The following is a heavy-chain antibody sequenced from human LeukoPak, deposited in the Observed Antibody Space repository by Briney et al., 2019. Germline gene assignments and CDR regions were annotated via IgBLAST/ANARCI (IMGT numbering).Heavy chain of an antibody. D-gene: IGHD3-9*01. V-gene: IGHV1-2*02. CDR1: GYSFTGYH. CDR2: INPKFGGT. CDR3: ARSPTIADAFAI. J-gene: IGHJ3*02. Sequence: ASVKVSCKASGYSFTGYHIHWVRQAPGQGLECMGWINPKFGGTNYAQNFQGRLTLTRDTSISTAYMELSRLRSDDTAMYYCARSPTIADAFAIWGRGTMVTVSS.